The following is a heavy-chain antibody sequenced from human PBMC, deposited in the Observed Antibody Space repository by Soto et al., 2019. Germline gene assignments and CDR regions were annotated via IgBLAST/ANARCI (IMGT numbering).Heavy chain of an antibody. J-gene: IGHJ4*02. CDR2: VTASGGGT. V-gene: IGHV3-23*01. D-gene: IGHD5-18*01. CDR1: GFIFNNYA. Sequence: GGSLRLSCTASGFIFNNYAMTWVRQAPGKGLEWVSSVTASGGGTFYANFVKGRFTISRDNSRNTVHLQMSSLRVEDTALYFCAKALVPALTAKLGYWGQGTLVTVSS. CDR3: AKALVPALTAKLGY.